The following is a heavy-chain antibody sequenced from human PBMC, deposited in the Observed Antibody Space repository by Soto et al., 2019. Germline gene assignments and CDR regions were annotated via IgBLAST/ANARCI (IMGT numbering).Heavy chain of an antibody. CDR2: ISASGATT. J-gene: IGHJ4*02. CDR1: GFIFSNYA. D-gene: IGHD3-10*01. V-gene: IGHV3-23*01. CDR3: AKGGADYYGSGTYYMDY. Sequence: GSLRLSCAASGFIFSNYAMTWVRQAPGKGLAWVSVISASGATTYYADSVKGRFTISRDNSKNTLYLQMNSLRAEETAVYYCAKGGADYYGSGTYYMDYWGQGA.